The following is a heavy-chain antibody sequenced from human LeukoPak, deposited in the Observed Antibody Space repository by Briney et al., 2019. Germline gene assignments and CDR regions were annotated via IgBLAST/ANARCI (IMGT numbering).Heavy chain of an antibody. V-gene: IGHV3-21*01. Sequence: KTGGSLRLSCAASGFTFSSYSMNWVRQAPGKGLEWVSSISSSSSYIYYADSVKGRFTISRDNAKNTLYLQMNSLRAEDTAVYYCASEAAILGDAFGIWGQGTMVTVSS. CDR2: ISSSSSYI. CDR3: ASEAAILGDAFGI. J-gene: IGHJ3*02. CDR1: GFTFSSYS. D-gene: IGHD2-2*02.